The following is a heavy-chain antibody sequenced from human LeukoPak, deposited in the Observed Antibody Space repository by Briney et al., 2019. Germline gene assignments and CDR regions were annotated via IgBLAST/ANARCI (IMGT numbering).Heavy chain of an antibody. V-gene: IGHV3-23*01. CDR1: GFTFSTYA. J-gene: IGHJ5*02. CDR2: IGGSSGST. CDR3: AREVVPAAILNWFDP. D-gene: IGHD2-2*01. Sequence: GGSLRLSCAASGFTFSTYAMSWVRQAPGKGLEWVSAIGGSSGSTNYADFVKGRFTISRDNAKNSLYLQMNSLRAEDTAVYYCAREVVPAAILNWFDPWGQGTLVTVSS.